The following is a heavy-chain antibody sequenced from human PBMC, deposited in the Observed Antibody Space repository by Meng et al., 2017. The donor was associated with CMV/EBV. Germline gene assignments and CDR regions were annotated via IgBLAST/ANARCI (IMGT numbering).Heavy chain of an antibody. D-gene: IGHD3-3*01. J-gene: IGHJ5*02. CDR2: ISGSGGST. Sequence: GGSLRLSCAASGFTFSSYAMSWVRQAPGKGLEWVSAISGSGGSTYYADSVKGRFTISRDNSKNTLYLQMNSLRAEDTAVYYCAKVTYDFWSGYTIHPPTWFDPWGQGTLVTVSS. CDR3: AKVTYDFWSGYTIHPPTWFDP. CDR1: GFTFSSYA. V-gene: IGHV3-23*01.